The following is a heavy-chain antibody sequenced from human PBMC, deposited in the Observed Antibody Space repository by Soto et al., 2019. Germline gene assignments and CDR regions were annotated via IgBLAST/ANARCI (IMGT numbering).Heavy chain of an antibody. Sequence: EVQLVESGGGLVKPGGSLRLSCAASGFTFSSYSMNWVRQAPGKGLEWVSSISSRSSYIYYADSVKGRFTTSRDNAKNSLYLQMTSLSAEDTALYYCARSCNYYYYYGMDVWGQGTTVTVSS. CDR2: ISSRSSYI. V-gene: IGHV3-21*01. CDR3: ARSCNYYYYYGMDV. J-gene: IGHJ6*02. CDR1: GFTFSSYS.